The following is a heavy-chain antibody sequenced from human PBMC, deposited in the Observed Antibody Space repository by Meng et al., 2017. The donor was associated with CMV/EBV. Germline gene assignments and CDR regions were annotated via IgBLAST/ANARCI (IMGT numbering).Heavy chain of an antibody. CDR3: ARDKTGVVGLFDY. Sequence: GESLKISCAASGFTFSSYSMNWVHQAPGKGLEWVSSISSSSSYIYYADSVKGRFTISRDNAKNSLYLQMNSLRAEDTAVYYCARDKTGVVGLFDYWGQGTLVTVSS. CDR1: GFTFSSYS. CDR2: ISSSSSYI. V-gene: IGHV3-21*01. D-gene: IGHD2-15*01. J-gene: IGHJ4*02.